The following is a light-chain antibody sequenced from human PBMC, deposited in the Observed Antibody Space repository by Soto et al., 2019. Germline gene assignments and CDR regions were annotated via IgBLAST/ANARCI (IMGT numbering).Light chain of an antibody. CDR2: DTS. J-gene: IGKJ4*01. CDR3: QTRSNWPLT. CDR1: QSVGRN. V-gene: IGKV3-11*01. Sequence: EIVLTQSPATLSLSPGERATLSCRTSQSVGRNLAWYQQKPGQAPRLLMYDTSNRATDIPARFSGSGSGTDFTLTINTLEPEDFGVYYCQTRSNWPLTFGGGTKVEIK.